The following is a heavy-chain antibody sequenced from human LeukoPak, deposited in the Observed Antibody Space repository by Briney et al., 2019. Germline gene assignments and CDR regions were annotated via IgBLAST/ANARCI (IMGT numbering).Heavy chain of an antibody. V-gene: IGHV3-21*01. CDR3: ARPLDSSNNYFDY. CDR1: GFTFSRNA. Sequence: GGSLRLSCAASGFTFSRNAMNWVRQAPGKGLEWVSFISSSSNYMSYADSVEGRFTISRDNAKNSLYLQMNSLRAEDTAVYYCARPLDSSNNYFDYWGQGTLVTVSA. J-gene: IGHJ4*02. CDR2: ISSSSNYM. D-gene: IGHD6-13*01.